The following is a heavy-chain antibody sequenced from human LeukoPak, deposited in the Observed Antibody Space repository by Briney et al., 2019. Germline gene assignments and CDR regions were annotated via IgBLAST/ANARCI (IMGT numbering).Heavy chain of an antibody. Sequence: GGSLRLSCAASGFTFNNYAMSWVRQAPGKGLEWVSSITTRSAIYYADSVKGRFTISRDNAKDSLYLQMNSLRADDTAVYYCARVRGAGLQYYYMDVWGKGTTVTVSS. CDR2: ITTRSAI. CDR3: ARVRGAGLQYYYMDV. D-gene: IGHD4-11*01. CDR1: GFTFNNYA. V-gene: IGHV3-69-1*01. J-gene: IGHJ6*03.